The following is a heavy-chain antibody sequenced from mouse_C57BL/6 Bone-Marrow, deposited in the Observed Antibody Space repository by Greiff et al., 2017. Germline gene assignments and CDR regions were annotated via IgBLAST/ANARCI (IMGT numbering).Heavy chain of an antibody. CDR2: IDPNSGGT. CDR3: ARGDYYGSSYGFAY. J-gene: IGHJ3*01. Sequence: QVQLQQPGAELVKPGASVKLSCKASGYTFTSYWMHWVKQRPGRGLEWIGRIDPNSGGTTYNEKFKSKATLTVDKPSSTAYMQVSSLTSEDSAVYYCARGDYYGSSYGFAYWGQGTLVTVSA. V-gene: IGHV1-72*01. CDR1: GYTFTSYW. D-gene: IGHD1-1*01.